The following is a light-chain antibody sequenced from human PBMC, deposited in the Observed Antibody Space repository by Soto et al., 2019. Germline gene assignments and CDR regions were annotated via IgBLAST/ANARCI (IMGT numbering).Light chain of an antibody. CDR3: QQYNNWPPVN. Sequence: EIVMTQSPATLSVSPGERATLSCRASQSVSSNLAWYQQKPGQAPRLLIYGASTRATGIPARFSGSGSGTEFTLTISSLQSEGFAVYYCQQYNNWPPVNFGPGTKVDVK. V-gene: IGKV3-15*01. CDR1: QSVSSN. CDR2: GAS. J-gene: IGKJ3*01.